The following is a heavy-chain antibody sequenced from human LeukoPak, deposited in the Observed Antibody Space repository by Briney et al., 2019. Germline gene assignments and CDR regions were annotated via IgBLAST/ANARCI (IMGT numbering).Heavy chain of an antibody. CDR1: GGSISSYY. V-gene: IGHV4-59*01. D-gene: IGHD3-10*01. J-gene: IGHJ3*02. Sequence: SETLSLTCTVSGGSISSYYWSWIRQPPGKGLEWIGYIYYSGSTNYNPSLKSRVTISVDTSKNQFSLKLSSVTAADTAVYYCARPMVRGVIDAFDIWGQGTMATVSS. CDR3: ARPMVRGVIDAFDI. CDR2: IYYSGST.